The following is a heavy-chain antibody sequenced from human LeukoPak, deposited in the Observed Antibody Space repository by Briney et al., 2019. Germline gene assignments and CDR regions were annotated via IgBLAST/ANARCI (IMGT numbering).Heavy chain of an antibody. Sequence: GGSLRLSCSVSGFTFSTYVMHWVRQAPGKGLEYVSAISSNGDNTYYADSVKGRFTISRDNSKNTLYLQMSGLRADDTAVYYCVRGTGYWGQGTLVTVSS. CDR3: VRGTGY. CDR1: GFTFSTYV. J-gene: IGHJ4*02. CDR2: ISSNGDNT. V-gene: IGHV3-64D*06.